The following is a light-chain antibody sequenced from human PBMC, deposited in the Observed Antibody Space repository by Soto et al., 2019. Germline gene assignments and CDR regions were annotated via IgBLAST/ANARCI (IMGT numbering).Light chain of an antibody. CDR2: GAS. CDR3: QEDNNWPRMYT. V-gene: IGKV3-15*01. CDR1: QSVSSN. Sequence: EIVMTQSPATLSVSPGERATLSCRASQSVSSNLAWYQQKPGQAPRLLIYGASTRATGIPARFSGRGSGTECTLTISSLQSEDFAVYYCQEDNNWPRMYTFGQGTKLEIK. J-gene: IGKJ2*01.